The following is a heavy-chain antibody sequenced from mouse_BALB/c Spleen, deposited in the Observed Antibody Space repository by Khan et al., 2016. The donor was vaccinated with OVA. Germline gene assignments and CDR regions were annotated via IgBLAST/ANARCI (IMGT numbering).Heavy chain of an antibody. J-gene: IGHJ3*01. D-gene: IGHD2-2*01. Sequence: QVQLQQPGAELVRPGASVKLSCKASGYTFTSYWMNWVRQRPRQGLEWIGKINPSDSESHYNQMFKDKATLTVDKSSGTAYMKLSSLTSEDSAVYYCARREEYVYDPSWFAYWGQGTLVTVSA. V-gene: IGHV1-52*01. CDR2: INPSDSES. CDR3: ARREEYVYDPSWFAY. CDR1: GYTFTSYW.